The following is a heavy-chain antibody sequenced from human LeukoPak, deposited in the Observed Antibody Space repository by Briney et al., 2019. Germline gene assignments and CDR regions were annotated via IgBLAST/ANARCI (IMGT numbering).Heavy chain of an antibody. J-gene: IGHJ2*01. CDR2: IYTGGGS. D-gene: IGHD1-26*01. V-gene: IGHV3-66*01. Sequence: PGGSLRLSCAASGFTVNSDYMNWVRQAPGRGLEWVSVIYTGGGSYYADAVKGRFTISRDSSKNTLYLQMNSLRAEDTAVYYCARSDYPTGFFDLWGRGTLVTVSS. CDR1: GFTVNSDY. CDR3: ARSDYPTGFFDL.